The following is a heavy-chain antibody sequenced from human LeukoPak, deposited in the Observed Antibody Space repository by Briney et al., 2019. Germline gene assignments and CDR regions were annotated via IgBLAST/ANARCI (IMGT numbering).Heavy chain of an antibody. Sequence: SETLSLTCTVSGGSISSSSDYWGWIRQPPGKGLEWIGSIYYSGSTYYDPSLKSRVTISVDTSKNQFSLKLSSVTAADTAVYYRARLGGEHYGDYVADYWGQGTLVTVSS. CDR3: ARLGGEHYGDYVADY. J-gene: IGHJ4*02. CDR2: IYYSGST. D-gene: IGHD4-17*01. V-gene: IGHV4-39*07. CDR1: GGSISSSSDY.